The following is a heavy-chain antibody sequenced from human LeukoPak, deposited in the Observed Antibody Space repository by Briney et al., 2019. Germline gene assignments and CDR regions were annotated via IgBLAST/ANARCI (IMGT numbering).Heavy chain of an antibody. CDR2: ISISGGST. J-gene: IGHJ4*02. CDR1: GFTFSNHA. D-gene: IGHD4-17*01. V-gene: IGHV3-23*01. Sequence: GGSLRLSCVASGFTFSNHAMSWVRQAPGKGLEWVSAISISGGSTYYADSVKGRFTISRDNSKNTLYLQMNSLRPEDTAVYYCANEIRPNDHWGQGTLVTVSS. CDR3: ANEIRPNDH.